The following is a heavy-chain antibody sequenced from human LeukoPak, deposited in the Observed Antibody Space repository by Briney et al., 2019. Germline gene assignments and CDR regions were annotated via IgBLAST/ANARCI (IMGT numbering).Heavy chain of an antibody. J-gene: IGHJ4*02. CDR1: GYSISSGYY. D-gene: IGHD3-3*01. CDR2: IYTSGST. CDR3: AREGRPSAPYYDFWSGYWEGVFDY. Sequence: PSQTLSLTCTVSGYSISSGYYWSWIRQPAGKGLEWIGRIYTSGSTNYNPSLKSRVTMSVDTSKNQFSLKLSSVTAADTAVYYCAREGRPSAPYYDFWSGYWEGVFDYWGQGTLVTVSS. V-gene: IGHV4-61*02.